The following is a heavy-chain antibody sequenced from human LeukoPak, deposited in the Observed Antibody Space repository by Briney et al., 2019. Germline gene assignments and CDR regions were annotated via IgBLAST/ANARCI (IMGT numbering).Heavy chain of an antibody. Sequence: GGSLRLSCAASGFTFSSYSMNWVRQAPGKGLEWVSSISSSSSYIYYADSVKGRFTISRDNAMNSLYLQMNSLGAEDTALYHCARFYSSGWFGALDYWGQGILVTVSS. CDR1: GFTFSSYS. CDR3: ARFYSSGWFGALDY. D-gene: IGHD6-19*01. J-gene: IGHJ4*02. CDR2: ISSSSSYI. V-gene: IGHV3-21*04.